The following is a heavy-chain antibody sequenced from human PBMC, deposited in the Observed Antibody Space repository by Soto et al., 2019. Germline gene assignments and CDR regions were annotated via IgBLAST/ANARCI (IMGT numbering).Heavy chain of an antibody. Sequence: SETLSLTXTVPGGSISSYYWSWIRQPPGKGLEWIGYIYYSGSTNYNPSLKSRVTISVDTSKNQFSLKLSSVTAADTAVYYCASGELRYFDWLLYGPNDAFDIWGQGTMVTVSS. D-gene: IGHD3-9*01. J-gene: IGHJ3*02. CDR2: IYYSGST. CDR1: GGSISSYY. CDR3: ASGELRYFDWLLYGPNDAFDI. V-gene: IGHV4-59*01.